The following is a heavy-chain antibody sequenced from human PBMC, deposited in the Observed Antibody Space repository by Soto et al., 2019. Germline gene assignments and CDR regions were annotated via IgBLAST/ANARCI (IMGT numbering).Heavy chain of an antibody. CDR2: IIPIFGTA. Sequence: SVKVSCKASGGTFSSYAISWVRQAPGQGLEWMGGIIPIFGTANYAQKFQGRVTITADKSTSTAYMELSSLRSEDTAVYYCARDKLVSYYYYYGMDVWGQGTKVTVYS. J-gene: IGHJ6*02. V-gene: IGHV1-69*06. CDR3: ARDKLVSYYYYYGMDV. D-gene: IGHD6-13*01. CDR1: GGTFSSYA.